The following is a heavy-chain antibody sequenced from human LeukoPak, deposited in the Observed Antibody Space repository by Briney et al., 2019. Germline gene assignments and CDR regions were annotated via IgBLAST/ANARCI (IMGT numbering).Heavy chain of an antibody. Sequence: PGGSLRLSCAASGFTFSTYSMNWVRQAPGKGLEWVSYIDTSGSTIYYADSVKGRFTISRDNAKNSLYLQMNSLRAEDTAVYYCARGRTTVVTTLDYWGQGTLVTVSS. J-gene: IGHJ4*02. D-gene: IGHD4-23*01. CDR1: GFTFSTYS. V-gene: IGHV3-48*04. CDR2: IDTSGSTI. CDR3: ARGRTTVVTTLDY.